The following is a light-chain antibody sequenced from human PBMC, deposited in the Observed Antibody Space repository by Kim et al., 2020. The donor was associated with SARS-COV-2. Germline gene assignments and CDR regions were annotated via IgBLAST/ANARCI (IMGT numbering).Light chain of an antibody. CDR2: EAS. V-gene: IGKV3-11*01. CDR3: QQRGS. J-gene: IGKJ5*01. Sequence: GTLFLSPGDSAPLSCRASQGVSNYLAWYQQKPGQAPRLLIYEASKRAAGIPARFSGSGSGTDFTLTISRLEPGDSAVYFCQQRGSFGQGTRLEIK. CDR1: QGVSNY.